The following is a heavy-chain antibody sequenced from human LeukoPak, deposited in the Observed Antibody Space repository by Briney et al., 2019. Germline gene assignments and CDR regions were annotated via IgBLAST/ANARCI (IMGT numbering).Heavy chain of an antibody. J-gene: IGHJ5*02. CDR2: IKQDGSEK. CDR3: ARLTFDWKERLWFGELKPNWLDP. D-gene: IGHD3-10*01. Sequence: TGGSLRLSCAASGFTFTTYWMSWVRQAPGKGLEWVANIKQDGSEKYYVDSVKGRFTISRDNAKNSLYLQMNSLRAEDTAVYYCARLTFDWKERLWFGELKPNWLDPWGQGTLVTVSS. V-gene: IGHV3-7*01. CDR1: GFTFTTYW.